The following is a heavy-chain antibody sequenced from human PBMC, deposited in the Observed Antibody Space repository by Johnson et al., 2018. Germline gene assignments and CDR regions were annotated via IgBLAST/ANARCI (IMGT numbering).Heavy chain of an antibody. CDR3: ARVTTDFYDSSGYGFQL. Sequence: VQLVQSGGGLVQPGGSLTLSCVASGFSFRTYAMNWVRQASGKGLEWVTHISAGGASTHYAGSVKGRFTISRDNSKNILFLQMNGLRAEDTAVYYCARVTTDFYDSSGYGFQLWGQGTLVTVSS. V-gene: IGHV3-23*04. J-gene: IGHJ1*01. CDR1: GFSFRTYA. D-gene: IGHD3-22*01. CDR2: ISAGGAST.